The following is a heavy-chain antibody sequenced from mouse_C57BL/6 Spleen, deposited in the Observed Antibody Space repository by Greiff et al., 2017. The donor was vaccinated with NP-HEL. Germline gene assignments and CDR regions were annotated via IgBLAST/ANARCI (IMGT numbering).Heavy chain of an antibody. CDR3: ARGYYYGSSPFFDY. J-gene: IGHJ2*01. Sequence: EVQRVESGPGLVKPSQSLSLTCSVTGYSITSGYYWNWIRQFPGNKLEWMGYISYDGSNNYNPSLKNRISITRDTSKNQFFLKLNSVTTEDTATYYCARGYYYGSSPFFDYWGQGTTLTVSS. V-gene: IGHV3-6*01. CDR1: GYSITSGYY. D-gene: IGHD1-1*01. CDR2: ISYDGSN.